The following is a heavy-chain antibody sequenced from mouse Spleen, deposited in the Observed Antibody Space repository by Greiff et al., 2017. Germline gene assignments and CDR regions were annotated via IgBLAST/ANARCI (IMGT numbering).Heavy chain of an antibody. D-gene: IGHD1-1*01. J-gene: IGHJ4*01. V-gene: IGHV5-9-3*01. Sequence: EVQRVESGGGLVKPGGSLKLSCAASGFTFSSYAMSWVRQTPEKRLEWVATISSGGSYTYYPDSVKGRFTISRDNAKNTLYLQMSSLRSEDTAMYYCARGGIYGSSLYYAMDYWGQGTSVTVSS. CDR2: ISSGGSYT. CDR3: ARGGIYGSSLYYAMDY. CDR1: GFTFSSYA.